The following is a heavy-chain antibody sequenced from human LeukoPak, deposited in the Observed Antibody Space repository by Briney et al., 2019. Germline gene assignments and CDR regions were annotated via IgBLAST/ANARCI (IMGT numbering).Heavy chain of an antibody. Sequence: PGGSLRLSCAASGFTFSDDWMNWVRQAPGKGPEWVGHIKARRAGGTTEYAAPVGGRFTISRDDSRSILYLQMNNLKTEDTALYYCTRGHNGPWGLGTLVTVSS. J-gene: IGHJ5*02. CDR2: IKARRAGGTT. V-gene: IGHV3-15*01. D-gene: IGHD2-8*01. CDR3: TRGHNGP. CDR1: GFTFSDDW.